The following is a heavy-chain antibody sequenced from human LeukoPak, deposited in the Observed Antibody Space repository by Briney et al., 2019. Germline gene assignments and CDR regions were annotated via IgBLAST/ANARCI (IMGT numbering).Heavy chain of an antibody. V-gene: IGHV3-7*04. CDR3: ARGEYYYDGGY. Sequence: GGSLRLSCAASGFTFSSYWMSWVRQAPGKGLEWVANINQDGSDRYYVDSVKGRFTISRDNAKNSLFLQMNSLRAEETAVYYCARGEYYYDGGYWGQGTLVTVS. CDR2: INQDGSDR. J-gene: IGHJ4*02. CDR1: GFTFSSYW. D-gene: IGHD3-22*01.